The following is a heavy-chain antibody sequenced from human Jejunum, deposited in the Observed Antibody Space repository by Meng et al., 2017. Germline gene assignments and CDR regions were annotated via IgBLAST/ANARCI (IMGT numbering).Heavy chain of an antibody. V-gene: IGHV3-23*01. D-gene: IGHD3-22*01. CDR2: ISGTGDHT. J-gene: IGHJ5*02. Sequence: GGSLRLSCAASGFSFSSYAMTWVRQAPGKGLEWVSSISGTGDHTYSADSVKGRFTTSRDNSKNTLFLQMNSLRAEDTALYYCARGGYSDSSGYSNGWFDPWGQGTLVTVSS. CDR3: ARGGYSDSSGYSNGWFDP. CDR1: GFSFSSYA.